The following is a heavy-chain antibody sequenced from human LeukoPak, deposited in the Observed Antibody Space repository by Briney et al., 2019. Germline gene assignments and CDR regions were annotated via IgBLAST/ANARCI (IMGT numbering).Heavy chain of an antibody. J-gene: IGHJ4*02. Sequence: SETLSLTCTVSGGSISSSSYSWAWIRQPPGKGLEWIGTMYYSGSTYYNPSLNSRVTISVDTSKNHFSLKLSSVTAADTAVYYCARPLSSRGGYFDYWGQGTLVTVSS. CDR2: MYYSGST. V-gene: IGHV4-39*02. D-gene: IGHD2-15*01. CDR3: ARPLSSRGGYFDY. CDR1: GGSISSSSYS.